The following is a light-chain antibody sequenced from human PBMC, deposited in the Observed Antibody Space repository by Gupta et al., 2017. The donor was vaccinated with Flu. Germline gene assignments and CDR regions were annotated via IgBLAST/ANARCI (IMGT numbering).Light chain of an antibody. Sequence: GDTVTITCRAGQGISAWLAWYQQKPGKAPKLLMSAASSLESGVPTRFSGSGSGTDFTLTISRLQPEDFATYYCQRTDNFPWTFGQGTKVEIK. CDR2: AAS. CDR3: QRTDNFPWT. V-gene: IGKV1-12*01. J-gene: IGKJ1*01. CDR1: QGISAW.